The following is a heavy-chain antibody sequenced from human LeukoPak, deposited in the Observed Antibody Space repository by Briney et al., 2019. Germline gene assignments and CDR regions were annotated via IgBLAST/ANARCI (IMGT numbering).Heavy chain of an antibody. CDR3: ARLSFMNYYDSSGSGMDV. V-gene: IGHV5-51*07. J-gene: IGHJ6*02. D-gene: IGHD3-22*01. CDR1: GYSFRDFW. CDR2: IYPGDSAT. Sequence: GESLKISCKGSGYSFRDFWIGWVHQMSGKGLEWMGIIYPGDSATRYSPSLQGQVTFSVDRSINTAYLQWSSLKASDTAMYYCARLSFMNYYDSSGSGMDVWGQGTTVTVSS.